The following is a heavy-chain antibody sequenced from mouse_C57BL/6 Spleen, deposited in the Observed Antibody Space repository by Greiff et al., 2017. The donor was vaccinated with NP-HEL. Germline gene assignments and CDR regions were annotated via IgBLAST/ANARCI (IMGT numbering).Heavy chain of an antibody. J-gene: IGHJ4*01. Sequence: EVQLVESGGGLVKPGGSLKLSCAASGFTFSDYGMHWVRQAPEKGLEWVAYISSGSSTIYYAETVKGRFTISRDNAKNTLFLQMTSLSSEDTAMYYCARVYGSSYDYAMDYWGQGTSVTVSS. CDR2: ISSGSSTI. CDR1: GFTFSDYG. D-gene: IGHD1-1*01. CDR3: ARVYGSSYDYAMDY. V-gene: IGHV5-17*01.